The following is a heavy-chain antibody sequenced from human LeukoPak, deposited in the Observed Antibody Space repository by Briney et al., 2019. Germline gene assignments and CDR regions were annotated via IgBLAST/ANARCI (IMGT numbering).Heavy chain of an antibody. CDR3: ARHAAGDQLWFEF. V-gene: IGHV4-59*08. CDR2: VFYTGET. Sequence: SETLSLTCSVSPGSIGGYYWSWFRQPPGKGLEWIGYVFYTGETDYNRSLRSRGTISVDASKNQVSLRLTSVTAADTAVYYCARHAAGDQLWFEFWGQGTQVTVSS. J-gene: IGHJ4*02. CDR1: PGSIGGYY. D-gene: IGHD2-21*01.